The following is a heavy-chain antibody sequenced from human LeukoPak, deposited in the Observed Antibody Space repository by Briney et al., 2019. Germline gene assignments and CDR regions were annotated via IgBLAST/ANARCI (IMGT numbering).Heavy chain of an antibody. V-gene: IGHV1-69*13. CDR3: ARDLNGSYYWFDP. J-gene: IGHJ5*02. D-gene: IGHD1-26*01. CDR1: GGTFSSYA. CDR2: IIPIFGTA. Sequence: SVKVSCKASGGTFSSYAISWVRQAPGQGLEWMGGIIPIFGTANYAQKFQGRVTIAADESTSTAYMELSSLRSEDTAVYYCARDLNGSYYWFDPWGQGTLVTVSP.